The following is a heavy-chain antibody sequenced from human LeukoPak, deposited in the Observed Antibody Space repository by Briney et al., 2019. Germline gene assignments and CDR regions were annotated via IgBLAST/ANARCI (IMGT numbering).Heavy chain of an antibody. CDR2: ISAYNGNT. D-gene: IGHD6-19*01. J-gene: IGHJ4*02. Sequence: ASVKVSXKASGYTFTSYGISWVRQAPGQGLEWMGWISAYNGNTNYAQKLQGRVTMTTDTSTSTAYMELRSLRSDDTAVYYCARDVRLYSSGWYLGYWGQGTLVTVSS. CDR1: GYTFTSYG. V-gene: IGHV1-18*01. CDR3: ARDVRLYSSGWYLGY.